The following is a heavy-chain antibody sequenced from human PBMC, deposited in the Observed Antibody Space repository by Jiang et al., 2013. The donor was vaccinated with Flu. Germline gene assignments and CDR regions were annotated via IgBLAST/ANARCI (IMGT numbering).Heavy chain of an antibody. J-gene: IGHJ4*02. CDR2: MNPNSGNT. D-gene: IGHD3-22*01. CDR1: GYTFTSYD. CDR3: ARGAYYYDSSGYFPYYFDY. Sequence: SGAEVKKPGASVKVSCKASGYTFTSYDINWVRQATGQGLEWMGWMNPNSGNTGYAQKFQGRVTMTRNTSISTAYMELSSLRSEDTAVYYCARGAYYYDSSGYFPYYFDYWGQGTLVTVSS. V-gene: IGHV1-8*01.